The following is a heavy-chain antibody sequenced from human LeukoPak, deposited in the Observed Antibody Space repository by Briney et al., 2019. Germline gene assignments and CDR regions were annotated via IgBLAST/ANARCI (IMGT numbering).Heavy chain of an antibody. J-gene: IGHJ5*02. CDR2: IRSKAYGGTT. CDR3: TRILAAAGRWFDP. Sequence: GGSLRLPCTASGFTFGDYAMSWFRQAPGKGLEWVGFIRSKAYGGTTENAASVKGRFTISRDDSKSVAYLQMNSLKTEDTAVYYCTRILAAAGRWFDPWGQGTLVTVSS. D-gene: IGHD6-13*01. V-gene: IGHV3-49*03. CDR1: GFTFGDYA.